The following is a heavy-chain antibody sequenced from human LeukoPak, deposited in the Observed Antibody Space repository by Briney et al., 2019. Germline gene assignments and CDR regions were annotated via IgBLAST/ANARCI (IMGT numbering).Heavy chain of an antibody. CDR1: GYTLTELA. CDR2: INPNSGGT. D-gene: IGHD3-10*01. CDR3: ASPLRDYGSGSYNY. J-gene: IGHJ4*02. V-gene: IGHV1-2*02. Sequence: ASVKVSCKVSGYTLTELAMHWVRQAPGQGLEWMGWINPNSGGTNYAQKFQGRVTMTRDTSISTAYMELSRLRSDDTAVYYCASPLRDYGSGSYNYWGQGTLVTVSS.